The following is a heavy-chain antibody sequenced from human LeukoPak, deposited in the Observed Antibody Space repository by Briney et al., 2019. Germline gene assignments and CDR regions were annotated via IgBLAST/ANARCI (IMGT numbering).Heavy chain of an antibody. CDR3: TQFGGVIVDDY. CDR2: IRSKANSYAT. CDR1: GFTFSGPA. V-gene: IGHV3-73*01. Sequence: PGGSLRLSCAASGFTFSGPAMHWVRQASGKGLEWVGRIRSKANSYATAYAASVKGRFTISRDDSKNTAYLQMNSLKTEDTAVYYCTQFGGVIVDDYWGQGTLVTVSS. D-gene: IGHD3-16*02. J-gene: IGHJ4*02.